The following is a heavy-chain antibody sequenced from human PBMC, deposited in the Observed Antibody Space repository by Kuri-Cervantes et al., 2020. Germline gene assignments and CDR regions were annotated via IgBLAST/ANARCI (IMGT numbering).Heavy chain of an antibody. D-gene: IGHD5-12*01. V-gene: IGHV3-33*01. Sequence: SLKISCAASGFSLGNYIMVWVRQAPGEGLEWVAVIWHEGGNENYADSVKGRFTTARDLSKNTLYLQMNSLSAEDTAVYYCARWVDLGTVATGDPDVDSFDMWGQGTMVTVSS. CDR2: IWHEGGNE. J-gene: IGHJ3*02. CDR3: ARWVDLGTVATGDPDVDSFDM. CDR1: GFSLGNYI.